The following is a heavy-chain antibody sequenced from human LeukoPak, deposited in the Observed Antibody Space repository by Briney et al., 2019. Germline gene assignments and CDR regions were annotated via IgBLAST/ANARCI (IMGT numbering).Heavy chain of an antibody. D-gene: IGHD3-10*01. J-gene: IGHJ4*02. CDR3: ARDITMVRGVIPRLFGY. CDR2: ISAYNGNT. Sequence: GASVKVSCKASGYTFTSYGINWVRQAPGQGLEWMGWISAYNGNTNYAQKLQGRVTMTTDTSTSTAYMELRSLRSDDTAVYYCARDITMVRGVIPRLFGYWGQGTLVTVSS. V-gene: IGHV1-18*01. CDR1: GYTFTSYG.